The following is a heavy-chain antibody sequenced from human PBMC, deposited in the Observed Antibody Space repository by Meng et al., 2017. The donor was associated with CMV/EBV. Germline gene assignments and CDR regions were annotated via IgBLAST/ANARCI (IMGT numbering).Heavy chain of an antibody. CDR3: ARGSGAGTTWSYFDY. Sequence: GGGGKRSGSRGQVSCKASGGTFSSYAISWVRQAPGQGLEWMGGIIPIFGTANYAQKFQGRVTITADESTSTAYMELSSLRSEDTAVYYCARGSGAGTTWSYFDYWGQGTLVTVSS. J-gene: IGHJ4*02. CDR2: IIPIFGTA. D-gene: IGHD1-7*01. V-gene: IGHV1-69*01. CDR1: GGTFSSYA.